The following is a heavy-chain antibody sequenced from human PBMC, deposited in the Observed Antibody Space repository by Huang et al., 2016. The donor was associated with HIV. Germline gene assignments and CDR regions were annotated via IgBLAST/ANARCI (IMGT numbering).Heavy chain of an antibody. D-gene: IGHD4-17*01. Sequence: QVQLQESGPRLVKPSETLSLTCTVSGGSVSSGSYYWSWIRQPPGKGLEWIGYFYHSGSTNYNPSLKSRVTISLDTSKNQFSLKLRSVTAADTAVYYCARDHYGDWGLNFFDYWGQGTLVTVSS. J-gene: IGHJ4*02. CDR1: GGSVSSGSYY. V-gene: IGHV4-61*01. CDR2: FYHSGST. CDR3: ARDHYGDWGLNFFDY.